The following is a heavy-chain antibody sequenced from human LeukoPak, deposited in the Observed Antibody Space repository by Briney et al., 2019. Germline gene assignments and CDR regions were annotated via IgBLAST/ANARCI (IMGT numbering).Heavy chain of an antibody. CDR2: IGRDGRAK. Sequence: GGSLRLSCAASGFTFRRHWMSWVRQAPGKGLEWVAVIGRDGRAKYYAASVEGRFTMSRDNSENTLYLEMNSLRDEDTAVYYCAKEATWGNWYFDLWGRGTLVTVSS. J-gene: IGHJ2*01. CDR1: GFTFRRHW. V-gene: IGHV3-30*18. D-gene: IGHD3-16*01. CDR3: AKEATWGNWYFDL.